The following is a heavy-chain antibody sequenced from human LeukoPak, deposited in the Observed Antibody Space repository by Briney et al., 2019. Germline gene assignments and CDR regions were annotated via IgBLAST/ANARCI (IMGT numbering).Heavy chain of an antibody. CDR1: GGSISSGGYS. CDR2: IYHSGST. J-gene: IGHJ5*02. D-gene: IGHD3-10*01. V-gene: IGHV4-30-2*01. Sequence: PSQTLSLTCAVSGGSISSGGYSWSWIRQPPGKGLEWIGYIYHSGSTYYNPSLKSRVTISVDRSKNQFSLKLSSVTAADTAVYYCARSLYYYGSGSYPEHPPLDPWGQGTLVTVSS. CDR3: ARSLYYYGSGSYPEHPPLDP.